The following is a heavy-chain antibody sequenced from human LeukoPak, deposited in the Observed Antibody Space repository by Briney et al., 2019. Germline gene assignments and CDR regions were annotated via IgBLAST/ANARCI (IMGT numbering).Heavy chain of an antibody. Sequence: PGGSLRLSCAASGFTFSSYWMNWVRQAPGKGLEWVSGISASGSSSYYADSVRGRFSISRDNSNNMLYLQMNSLRAEDTRVYYCVSASPAGDFWGQGTLVTVSS. V-gene: IGHV3-23*01. J-gene: IGHJ4*02. CDR1: GFTFSSYW. CDR3: VSASPAGDF. CDR2: ISASGSSS.